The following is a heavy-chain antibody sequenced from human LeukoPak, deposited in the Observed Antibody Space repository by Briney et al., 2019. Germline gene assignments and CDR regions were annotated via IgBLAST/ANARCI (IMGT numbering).Heavy chain of an antibody. CDR2: IRYDGRGG. J-gene: IGHJ4*02. Sequence: GGSLRLSCAASGFTFRSYGMHWVRQAPGKGLEWVAFIRYDGRGGYYTDSVKGRFTISRDNSKNTLFLQMSSLRAEDTAVYYCAKGYSYHIDYWGQGTLVTVSS. CDR1: GFTFRSYG. CDR3: AKGYSYHIDY. D-gene: IGHD5-18*01. V-gene: IGHV3-30*02.